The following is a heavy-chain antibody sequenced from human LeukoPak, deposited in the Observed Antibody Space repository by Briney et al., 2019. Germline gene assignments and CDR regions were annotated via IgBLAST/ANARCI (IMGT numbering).Heavy chain of an antibody. CDR2: ISCSGATT. CDR1: GFTFSHYT. J-gene: IGHJ4*02. V-gene: IGHV3-23*01. D-gene: IGHD3-3*01. Sequence: PGGSLTLSCAASGFTFSHYTLSWVPQAPGKGLELVSLISCSGATTYYADPVKGRCTISRDNSKNTLYLQMTSLGAEDKAVYYCAKDHIWNGIAIYGVTEDWGQGTLVTVSS. CDR3: AKDHIWNGIAIYGVTED.